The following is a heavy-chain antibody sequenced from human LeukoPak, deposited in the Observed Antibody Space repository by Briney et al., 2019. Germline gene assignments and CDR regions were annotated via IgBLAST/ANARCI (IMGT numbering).Heavy chain of an antibody. D-gene: IGHD3-9*01. J-gene: IGHJ3*02. CDR1: GYAFTSYG. V-gene: IGHV1-18*01. Sequence: GASVKVSCKASGYAFTSYGISWVRQAPVQGLEWMGWISAYNGNTNYAQKLQGRVTMTTDTSASTAYMELRSLRSDDTAVYYCASNIPHYDILTGGSAFDIWGQGTMVTVSS. CDR3: ASNIPHYDILTGGSAFDI. CDR2: ISAYNGNT.